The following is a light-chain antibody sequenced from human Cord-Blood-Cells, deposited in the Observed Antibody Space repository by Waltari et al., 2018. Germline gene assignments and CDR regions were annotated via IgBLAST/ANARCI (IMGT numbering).Light chain of an antibody. V-gene: IGLV2-14*03. CDR1: SSDVGGYNS. J-gene: IGLJ3*02. CDR3: SSYTSSSTWV. CDR2: DVS. Sequence: QSALTQPASVSGSPGQSITISCTGTSSDVGGYNSVSWYQQHPGKAPKLMIYDVSNRPSGVSNRFSGSKSGNTASLTISGLHAEDEADYYCSSYTSSSTWVFGGGTKLTVL.